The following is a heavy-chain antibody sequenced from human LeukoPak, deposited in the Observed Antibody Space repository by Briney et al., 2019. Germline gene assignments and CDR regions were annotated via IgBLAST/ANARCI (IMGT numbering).Heavy chain of an antibody. V-gene: IGHV1-18*04. CDR1: GYTFTSYG. Sequence: ASMKVSCKASGYTFTSYGITWVRQAPGQGLEWMGWISGYDGATEYAQNLQGRVTMSTDTSTSTTYMELRSLISDDTAVYYCARDIGASAWDRLGYYWGQGTLVTVSS. CDR2: ISGYDGAT. D-gene: IGHD6-19*01. J-gene: IGHJ4*02. CDR3: ARDIGASAWDRLGYY.